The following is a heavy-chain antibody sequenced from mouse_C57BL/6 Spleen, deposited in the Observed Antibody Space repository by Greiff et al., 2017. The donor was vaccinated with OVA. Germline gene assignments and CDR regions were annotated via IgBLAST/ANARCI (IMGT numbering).Heavy chain of an antibody. CDR2: INPSSGYT. Sequence: VQLVESGAELARPGASVKMSCKASGYTFTSYTMHWVKQRPGQGLEWIGYINPSSGYTKYNQKFKDKATLTADKSSSTAYMQLSSLTSEDSAVYYCARAYGSSYEGMDYWGQGTSVTVSS. CDR1: GYTFTSYT. CDR3: ARAYGSSYEGMDY. V-gene: IGHV1-4*01. J-gene: IGHJ4*01. D-gene: IGHD1-1*01.